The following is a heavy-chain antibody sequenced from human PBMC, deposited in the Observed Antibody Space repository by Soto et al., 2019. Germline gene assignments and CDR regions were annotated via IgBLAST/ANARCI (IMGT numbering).Heavy chain of an antibody. CDR3: AVHRLRFLEWLPANYYYGMDV. Sequence: SVKVSCKASGGTFSSYAISWVRQAPGQGLEWMGGIIPICGTANYAQKVQGRVTITADKSTSTAYMELSSLRSEDTAVYYCAVHRLRFLEWLPANYYYGMDVWGQGTTVTVSS. CDR2: IIPICGTA. J-gene: IGHJ6*02. CDR1: GGTFSSYA. D-gene: IGHD3-3*01. V-gene: IGHV1-69*06.